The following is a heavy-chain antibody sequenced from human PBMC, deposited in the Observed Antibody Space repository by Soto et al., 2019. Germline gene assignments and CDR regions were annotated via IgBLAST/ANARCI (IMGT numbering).Heavy chain of an antibody. CDR2: ISFDGTKK. V-gene: IGHV3-30-3*01. CDR3: AREDDYGYRYINYGLDV. CDR1: GFTFNIYA. D-gene: IGHD4-17*01. Sequence: VGSLRLSCAASGFTFNIYALHWVRQAPGKGLEWVAVISFDGTKKYYSDSVKGRFTISRDNLKNTLYLQMNNLRVEDAALYFCAREDDYGYRYINYGLDVWGQGTTVTV. J-gene: IGHJ6*02.